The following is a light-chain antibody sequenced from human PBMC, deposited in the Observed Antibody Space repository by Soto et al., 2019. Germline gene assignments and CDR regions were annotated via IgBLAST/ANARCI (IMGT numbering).Light chain of an antibody. CDR3: EQYDSRSPWT. Sequence: DIQLTQSPSSLSASVGDRVTITCRASESVTIWLAWYQQKPGKAPRLLIYDASTLEGGVPSRFSASGSGTEFTLTISSLQPDDFATYYCEQYDSRSPWTFGQATKIEIK. V-gene: IGKV1-5*01. CDR1: ESVTIW. CDR2: DAS. J-gene: IGKJ1*01.